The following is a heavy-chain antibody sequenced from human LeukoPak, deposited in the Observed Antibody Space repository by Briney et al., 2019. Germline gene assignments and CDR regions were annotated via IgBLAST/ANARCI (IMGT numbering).Heavy chain of an antibody. CDR2: IIPIFGTA. V-gene: IGHV1-69*06. CDR3: ARGGQNWNYFYYYYYMDV. CDR1: GGTFSSYA. J-gene: IGHJ6*03. Sequence: ASVKVSCKASGGTFSSYAISWVRQAPGQGLEWMGGIIPIFGTANYAQKFQGRVTITADKSTSTAYMELSSLRSEDTAMYYCARGGQNWNYFYYYYYMDVWGKGTTVTVSS. D-gene: IGHD1-7*01.